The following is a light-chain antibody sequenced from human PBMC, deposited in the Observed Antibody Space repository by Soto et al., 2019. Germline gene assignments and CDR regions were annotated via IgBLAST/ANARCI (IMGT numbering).Light chain of an antibody. V-gene: IGLV1-51*01. CDR1: TSNIGSND. J-gene: IGLJ1*01. CDR2: DSN. Sequence: QSVLTQPPSVSAAPGQRVTISCSGRTSNIGSNDVSWYQQLPGTAPKLLIYDSNKRPSGIPDRFSGSKSGTSATLAITGLQTGDEADYYCGSWDNIPSAYVFGSGTKVTVL. CDR3: GSWDNIPSAYV.